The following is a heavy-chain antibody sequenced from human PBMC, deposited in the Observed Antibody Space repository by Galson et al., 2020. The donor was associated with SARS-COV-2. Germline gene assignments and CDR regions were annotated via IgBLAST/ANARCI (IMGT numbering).Heavy chain of an antibody. J-gene: IGHJ6*02. V-gene: IGHV1-3*01. CDR3: ARVGPYCSGGSCYALRYYYYCMDV. Sequence: ASVKVSCKASGYTFTSYAMHWVRQAPGQRLEWMGWINAGNGNTKYSQKFQGRVTITRDTSASTAYMELSSLRSEDTAVYYCARVGPYCSGGSCYALRYYYYCMDVWGQGTTVTVSS. CDR1: GYTFTSYA. CDR2: INAGNGNT. D-gene: IGHD2-15*01.